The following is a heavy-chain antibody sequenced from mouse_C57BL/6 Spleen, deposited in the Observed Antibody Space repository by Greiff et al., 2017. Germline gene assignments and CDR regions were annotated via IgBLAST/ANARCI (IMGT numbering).Heavy chain of an antibody. CDR2: ILPGSGST. V-gene: IGHV1-9*01. J-gene: IGHJ1*03. CDR3: ARGDSNSHWYFDV. Sequence: QVQLQQSGAELMKPGASVKLSCKATGYTFTGYWIEWVKQRPGHGLEWIGEILPGSGSTNYNEKFKGKATFTADTSSNTANMQLSSLTTEDSAIYYWARGDSNSHWYFDVWGTGTTVTVSS. D-gene: IGHD2-5*01. CDR1: GYTFTGYW.